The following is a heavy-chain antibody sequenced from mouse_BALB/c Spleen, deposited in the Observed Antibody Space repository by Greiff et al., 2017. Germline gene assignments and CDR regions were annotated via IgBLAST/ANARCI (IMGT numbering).Heavy chain of an antibody. D-gene: IGHD2-4*01. J-gene: IGHJ4*01. V-gene: IGHV1-7*01. CDR1: GYTFTSYW. CDR3: AIACHYDDAMDY. CDR2: INPSTGYS. Sequence: VQLQQSGAELAKPGASVKMSCKASGYTFTSYWMHWVKQRPGQGLEWIGYINPSTGYSEYIQKFKDKATLTADKSSSTAYMQLSSPTSEDSAVYYCAIACHYDDAMDYWGQGTSVTVSS.